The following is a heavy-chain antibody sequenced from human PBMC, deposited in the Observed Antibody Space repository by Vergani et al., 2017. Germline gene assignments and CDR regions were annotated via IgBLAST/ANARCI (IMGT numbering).Heavy chain of an antibody. V-gene: IGHV3-30*18. Sequence: VQLLESGGGLVQPGGSLRLSCAASGFTFSSYGLHWVRQAPGKGLEWVAVISHDGCNKYYADSVQGRFTISRDNSKNTLYLQMNSLRAEDTAVYYCAKDEGGYYYDSSGYSLHLLTSIFDYWGQGTLVTVSS. CDR1: GFTFSSYG. D-gene: IGHD3-22*01. CDR2: ISHDGCNK. CDR3: AKDEGGYYYDSSGYSLHLLTSIFDY. J-gene: IGHJ4*02.